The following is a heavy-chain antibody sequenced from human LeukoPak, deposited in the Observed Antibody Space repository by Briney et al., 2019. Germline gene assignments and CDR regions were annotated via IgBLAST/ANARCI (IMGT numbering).Heavy chain of an antibody. J-gene: IGHJ6*03. Sequence: GGSLRLSCAASGFTFSSYSMNWVRQAPGKGLEWVSSISSSSSYIYYAGSVKGRFTISRDNAKNSLYLQMNSLRAEDTAVYYCAREGYCSSTSCLRDYYYYMDVWGKGTTVTISS. D-gene: IGHD2-2*01. CDR3: AREGYCSSTSCLRDYYYYMDV. CDR1: GFTFSSYS. CDR2: ISSSSSYI. V-gene: IGHV3-21*01.